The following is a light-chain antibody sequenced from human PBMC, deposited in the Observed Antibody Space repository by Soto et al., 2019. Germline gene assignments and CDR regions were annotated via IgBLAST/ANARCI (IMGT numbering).Light chain of an antibody. CDR2: DTN. Sequence: QAVVTQEPSLIVSPGGTVTLTCGSSTGAVTSGHYPYWFQQKPGRAPRTLIYDTNNKHSWTPARFSGSLLGGKAALTLSGAQPEDEADYYCLLSYSGSRVFGGGTKLTVL. J-gene: IGLJ2*01. CDR3: LLSYSGSRV. CDR1: TGAVTSGHY. V-gene: IGLV7-46*01.